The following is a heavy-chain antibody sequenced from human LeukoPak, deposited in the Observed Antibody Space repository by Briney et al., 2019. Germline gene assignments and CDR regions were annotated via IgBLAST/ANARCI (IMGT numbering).Heavy chain of an antibody. CDR1: GFNFDAYA. J-gene: IGHJ4*02. V-gene: IGHV3-43*02. D-gene: IGHD3-16*02. Sequence: PGGSLRLSCAASGFNFDAYAMHGVRQAPGKGLQWISLISADGGSTYYADSVKGRFTISRDNAKNSLFLQMNSLGAEDTAVYYCVPSSIARLGELSSFDYWGQGTLVTVSS. CDR2: ISADGGST. CDR3: VPSSIARLGELSSFDY.